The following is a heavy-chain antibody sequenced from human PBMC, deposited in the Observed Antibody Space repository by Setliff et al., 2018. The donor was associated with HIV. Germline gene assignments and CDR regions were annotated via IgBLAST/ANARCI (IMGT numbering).Heavy chain of an antibody. Sequence: ASVKVSCKVSGYTLSELSVHWVRQAPGKGLEWMGGFDPEDGERIYAQKFQDRVTTTEDTSLDTAYMEMSGLTSEDTAVYFCSTGWGLYDNRHTAAGYLQHWGQGTLVTVSS. CDR3: STGWGLYDNRHTAAGYLQH. D-gene: IGHD3-22*01. J-gene: IGHJ1*01. CDR1: GYTLSELS. CDR2: FDPEDGER. V-gene: IGHV1-24*01.